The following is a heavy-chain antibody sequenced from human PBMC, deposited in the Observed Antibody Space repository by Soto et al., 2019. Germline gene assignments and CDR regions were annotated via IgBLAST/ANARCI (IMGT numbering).Heavy chain of an antibody. Sequence: PSETLSLTCAVSGGSISSGGYSWSWIRQPPGKGLEWIGYIYHSGSTYYNPSLKSRVTISVDRSKNQFSLKLSSVTAADTAVYYCARIYITIFGVARGGWFDPWGQGTLVTVSS. D-gene: IGHD3-3*01. CDR1: GGSISSGGYS. CDR3: ARIYITIFGVARGGWFDP. V-gene: IGHV4-30-2*01. CDR2: IYHSGST. J-gene: IGHJ5*02.